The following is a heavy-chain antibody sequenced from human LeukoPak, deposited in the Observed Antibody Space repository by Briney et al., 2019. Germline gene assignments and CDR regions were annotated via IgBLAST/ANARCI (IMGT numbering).Heavy chain of an antibody. CDR1: GGSISSYY. CDR3: AKSPYDSSGYYYGLPLVFDY. J-gene: IGHJ4*02. CDR2: IYDSGST. D-gene: IGHD3-22*01. Sequence: SETLSLTCTVSGGSISSYYWNWIRQLPGNGLEWIGYIYDSGSTNYNPSLKSRVTISLDTSKNQFSLKLSSVTAADTAVYYCAKSPYDSSGYYYGLPLVFDYWGQGTLVTVSS. V-gene: IGHV4-59*08.